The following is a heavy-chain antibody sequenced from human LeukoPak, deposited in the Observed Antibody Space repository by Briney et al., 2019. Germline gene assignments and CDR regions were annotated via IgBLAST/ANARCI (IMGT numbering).Heavy chain of an antibody. CDR3: ATYFDFWSGYPGYMDV. Sequence: HPSETLSLTCTVSGGSISGSNYYWGWIRQSPGKGLGWIGSIYYRGTTSYNPSLKGRVTISVDTSKNQFSLNLSSVTAADTAVYYCATYFDFWSGYPGYMDVWGNGTTVTVSS. D-gene: IGHD3-3*01. CDR1: GGSISGSNYY. J-gene: IGHJ6*03. CDR2: IYYRGTT. V-gene: IGHV4-39*01.